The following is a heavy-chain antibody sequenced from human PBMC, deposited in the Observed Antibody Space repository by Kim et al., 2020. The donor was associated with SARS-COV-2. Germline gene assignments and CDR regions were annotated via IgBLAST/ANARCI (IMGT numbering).Heavy chain of an antibody. D-gene: IGHD6-6*01. V-gene: IGHV3-30*03. CDR2: SNK. CDR3: ARGSDYFDY. Sequence: SNKYYADAVEGRFTISRDNSNNTLYLQMNSLRAEDTAVYYCARGSDYFDYWGQGTLVTVSS. J-gene: IGHJ4*02.